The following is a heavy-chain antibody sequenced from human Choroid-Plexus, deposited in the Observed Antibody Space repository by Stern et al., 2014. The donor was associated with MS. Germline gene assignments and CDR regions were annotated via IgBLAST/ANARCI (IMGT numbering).Heavy chain of an antibody. CDR3: AKDRQYLTFFFDF. J-gene: IGHJ4*02. D-gene: IGHD2/OR15-2a*01. CDR2: ISYDGSK. V-gene: IGHV3-30*18. Sequence: VQLVESGGGVVPPGRPLRLSCAASGFSFSSFGMHWVRHAPGKGLEWLALISYDGSKDYADSVKGRFAISRDNSKNTLYLQMNSLRAEDTAVYYCAKDRQYLTFFFDFWGQGSLVTVSS. CDR1: GFSFSSFG.